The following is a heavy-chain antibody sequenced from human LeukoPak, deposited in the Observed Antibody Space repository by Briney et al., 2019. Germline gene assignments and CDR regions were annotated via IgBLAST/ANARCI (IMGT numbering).Heavy chain of an antibody. V-gene: IGHV1-8*03. J-gene: IGHJ6*03. CDR2: MNPNSGNT. D-gene: IGHD3-3*01. Sequence: ASVKVSCKASGYTFTSYDINWVRQATGQGLEWMGWMNPNSGNTGYAQKFQGRVTITRNTSISTAYMELSSPRSEDTAVYYCARGWSGYYKDHYYYYMDVWGKGTTVTVSS. CDR3: ARGWSGYYKDHYYYYMDV. CDR1: GYTFTSYD.